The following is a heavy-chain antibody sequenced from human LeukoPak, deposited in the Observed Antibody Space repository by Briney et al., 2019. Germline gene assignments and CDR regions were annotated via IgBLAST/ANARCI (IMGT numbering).Heavy chain of an antibody. D-gene: IGHD6-6*01. CDR1: GGSISSYY. Sequence: SETLSLTCTVSGGSISSYYWSWIRQPPGEALQWIGYIFFTGNTNYNPSLRSRVTISIDTSKNQFSLQLSSVTAADTAVYYCARMVSSSSAEYFQHWGQGTLVTVSS. J-gene: IGHJ1*01. CDR2: IFFTGNT. CDR3: ARMVSSSSAEYFQH. V-gene: IGHV4-59*08.